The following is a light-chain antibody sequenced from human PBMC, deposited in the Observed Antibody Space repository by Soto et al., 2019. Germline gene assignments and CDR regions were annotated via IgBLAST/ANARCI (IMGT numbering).Light chain of an antibody. Sequence: EIVMTQSPATLSVSPGERATLSCRASQSVSSTLAWNQQKPGQAPRLLIYGASTRATGIPARLSGSGSGTEFTLTISRRQSEDFAVYYCQQYKNWHQLTLGGGTKAEI. CDR1: QSVSST. J-gene: IGKJ4*01. V-gene: IGKV3-15*01. CDR2: GAS. CDR3: QQYKNWHQLT.